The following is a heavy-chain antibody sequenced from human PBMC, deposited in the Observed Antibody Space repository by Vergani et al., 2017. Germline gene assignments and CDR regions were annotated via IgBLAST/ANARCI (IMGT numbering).Heavy chain of an antibody. Sequence: EVQLVESGGGLVKPGGSLRLSCAASGFTFSSYGMQWVRQAPGKGLEWVSGISWNSGSIGYADSVKGRFTISRDNAKNSLYLQMNSLRAEDTALYYCAKGSGSRSYYGMDVWGQGTTVTVSS. V-gene: IGHV3-9*01. CDR3: AKGSGSRSYYGMDV. CDR1: GFTFSSYG. CDR2: ISWNSGSI. J-gene: IGHJ6*02. D-gene: IGHD3-10*01.